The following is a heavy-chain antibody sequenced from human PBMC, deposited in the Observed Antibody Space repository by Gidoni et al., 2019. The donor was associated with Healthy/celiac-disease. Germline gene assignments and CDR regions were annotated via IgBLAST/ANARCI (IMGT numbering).Heavy chain of an antibody. D-gene: IGHD3-16*01. CDR3: ARDSWSLGGDV. CDR2: IIPIFGTA. V-gene: IGHV1-69*01. Sequence: QVQLVQSGAEVKKPGSSVKVSCKASGGTFGSYAISWVRQAPGQGLEWRGGIIPIFGTANYAQKFQGRVTITADESTSTAYMELGSLRSEDTAVYYCARDSWSLGGDVWGQGTTVTVSS. CDR1: GGTFGSYA. J-gene: IGHJ6*02.